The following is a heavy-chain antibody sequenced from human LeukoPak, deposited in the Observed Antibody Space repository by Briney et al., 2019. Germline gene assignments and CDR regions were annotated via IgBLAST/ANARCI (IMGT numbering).Heavy chain of an antibody. CDR1: GFTFFRYS. V-gene: IGHV4-38-2*01. D-gene: IGHD6-13*01. CDR2: IYHSGTT. J-gene: IGHJ5*02. CDR3: ARGPPLMAAVGLYNRFDP. Sequence: GSLRLSCEASGFTFFRYSMYWVRQPPGKGLEWIVSIYHSGTTYYNPSLKSRVTISVDTSKNQFSLKVSSVTAADTAVYYCARGPPLMAAVGLYNRFDPWGQGTLVTVSS.